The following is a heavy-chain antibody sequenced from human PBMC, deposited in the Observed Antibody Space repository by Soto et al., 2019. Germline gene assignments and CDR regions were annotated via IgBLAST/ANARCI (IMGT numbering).Heavy chain of an antibody. V-gene: IGHV3-23*01. CDR3: AKVYCSSTSCYIGVYYYYYGMDV. D-gene: IGHD2-2*02. J-gene: IGHJ6*02. Sequence: EVQLLESGGGLVQPGGSLRLSCAASGFTFSSYAMSWVRQAPGKGLEWVSAISGSGGSTYYADSVKGRFTISRDNSKNTLYLQMNSLRAEDTAVYYCAKVYCSSTSCYIGVYYYYYGMDVWGQGTTVTVSS. CDR2: ISGSGGST. CDR1: GFTFSSYA.